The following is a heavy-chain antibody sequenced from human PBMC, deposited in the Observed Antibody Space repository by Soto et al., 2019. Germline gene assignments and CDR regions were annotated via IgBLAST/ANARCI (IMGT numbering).Heavy chain of an antibody. V-gene: IGHV3-49*04. CDR3: TRDDCSSTSCYSFDY. Sequence: LRLSCTASGFTFGDYAMSWVRQAPGKGLEWVGFIRSKAYGGTTEYAASVKGRFTISRDDSKSIAYLQMNSLKTEDTAVYYCTRDDCSSTSCYSFDYWGQGTLVTVSS. J-gene: IGHJ4*02. D-gene: IGHD2-2*02. CDR2: IRSKAYGGTT. CDR1: GFTFGDYA.